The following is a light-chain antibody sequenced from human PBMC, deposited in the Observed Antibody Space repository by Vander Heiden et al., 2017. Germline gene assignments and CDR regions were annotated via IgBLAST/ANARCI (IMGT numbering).Light chain of an antibody. J-gene: IGKJ2*01. CDR2: AAS. V-gene: IGKV1-39*01. CDR3: QQSYSTPYT. CDR1: QSISSY. Sequence: DPVCITCRAIQSISSYFNWYQQKPGKAPKLLIYAASSLQSRVPSRFSSSRSGTDFTLTISSLQHEDFATYYCQQSYSTPYTFGQGTKLEIK.